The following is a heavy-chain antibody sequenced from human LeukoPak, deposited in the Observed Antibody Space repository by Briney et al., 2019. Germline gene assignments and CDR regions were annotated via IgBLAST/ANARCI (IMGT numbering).Heavy chain of an antibody. CDR1: GGSISSGGYS. J-gene: IGHJ6*02. V-gene: IGHV4-61*08. Sequence: SETLSLTCAVSGGSISSGGYSWSWIRQPPGKGLEWIGYIYYSGSTNYNPSLKSRVTISVDTSKNQFSLKLSSVTAADTAVYYCARHTGTYYGSGSPDYYGMDVWGQGTTVTVSS. CDR3: ARHTGTYYGSGSPDYYGMDV. CDR2: IYYSGST. D-gene: IGHD3-10*01.